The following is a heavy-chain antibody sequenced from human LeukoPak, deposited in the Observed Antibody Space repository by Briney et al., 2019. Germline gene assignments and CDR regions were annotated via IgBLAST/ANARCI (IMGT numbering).Heavy chain of an antibody. CDR1: GLTFSRYA. CDR2: VSGSGGTT. J-gene: IGHJ4*02. D-gene: IGHD3-10*01. CDR3: AKDWNWNYYGSTVY. Sequence: GGSLRLSCAASGLTFSRYAMSWVRQAPGNGLEWVSGVSGSGGTTYYADSVKGRFTTSRDNSKNTLYLQMNSLRAEDTAIYYCAKDWNWNYYGSTVYWGQGTLVTVSS. V-gene: IGHV3-23*01.